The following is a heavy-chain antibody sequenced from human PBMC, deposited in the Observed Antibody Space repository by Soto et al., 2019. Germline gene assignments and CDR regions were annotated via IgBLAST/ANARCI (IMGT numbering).Heavy chain of an antibody. CDR3: AREPGYCSGGSCPDAFDI. D-gene: IGHD2-15*01. Sequence: PSETLSLTCTVSGGSVSSGSYYWSLIRQPPGKGLEWIGYIYYSGSTNYNPSLKSRVTISVATSKNQFSLKRRSVTAADTAVYYCAREPGYCSGGSCPDAFDIWGQGTMVTVSS. J-gene: IGHJ3*02. CDR1: GGSVSSGSYY. V-gene: IGHV4-61*01. CDR2: IYYSGST.